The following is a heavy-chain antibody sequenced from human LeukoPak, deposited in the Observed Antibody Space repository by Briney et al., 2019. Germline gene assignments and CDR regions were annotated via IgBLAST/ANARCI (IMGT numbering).Heavy chain of an antibody. Sequence: GGSLRLSCAASGFTFSSYTMSWVRQAPGKGLEWVSAISGNGGSTSYADSVKGRFTISRDNSKNTLYLQMNSLRAEDTAVYYCASRGSGSYPHDYWGQGTPVTVSS. CDR2: ISGNGGST. V-gene: IGHV3-23*01. D-gene: IGHD3-10*01. J-gene: IGHJ4*02. CDR1: GFTFSSYT. CDR3: ASRGSGSYPHDY.